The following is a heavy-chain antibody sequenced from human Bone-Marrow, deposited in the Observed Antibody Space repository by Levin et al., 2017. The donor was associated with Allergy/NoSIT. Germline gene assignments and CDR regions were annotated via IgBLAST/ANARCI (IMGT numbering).Heavy chain of an antibody. CDR1: GGSISSYY. Sequence: SCTVSGGSISSYYWSWIRQPPGKGLEWIGYIYYSGSTNYNPSLKSRVTISVDTSKNQFSLKLSSVTAADTAVYYCVRVWTSSGYYHFDYWGQGTLVTVSS. V-gene: IGHV4-59*01. J-gene: IGHJ4*02. D-gene: IGHD3-22*01. CDR2: IYYSGST. CDR3: VRVWTSSGYYHFDY.